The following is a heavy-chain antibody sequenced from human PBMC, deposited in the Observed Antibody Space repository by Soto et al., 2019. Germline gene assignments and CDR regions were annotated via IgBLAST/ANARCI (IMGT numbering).Heavy chain of an antibody. J-gene: IGHJ4*02. Sequence: QLQLQESGPGLVKPSETLSLTCTVSGGSISSSSYYWGWIRQPPWKGLEWIGGIYYSGSTYYNPSLKSRVTRAVDTSKNQFALKLSSVTAADTAVYYCARRGIVVVPAAFYFDYWGQGTLVTVSS. V-gene: IGHV4-39*01. CDR1: GGSISSSSYY. CDR3: ARRGIVVVPAAFYFDY. D-gene: IGHD2-2*01. CDR2: IYYSGST.